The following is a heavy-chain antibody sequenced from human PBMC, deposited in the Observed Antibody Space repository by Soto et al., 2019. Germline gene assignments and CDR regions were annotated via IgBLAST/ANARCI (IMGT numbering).Heavy chain of an antibody. V-gene: IGHV5-51*01. CDR3: VSTINGYFEY. J-gene: IGHJ4*02. CDR1: GHSFVTHW. Sequence: PGESQKISCKGSGHSFVTHWFGWVRQMPGKGLEWMGIIYPGDSETKYSPSFQGQVTISADKSISTAYLQWSSLKASDTALYYCVSTINGYFEYWGQGTLVTVSS. D-gene: IGHD3-9*01. CDR2: IYPGDSET.